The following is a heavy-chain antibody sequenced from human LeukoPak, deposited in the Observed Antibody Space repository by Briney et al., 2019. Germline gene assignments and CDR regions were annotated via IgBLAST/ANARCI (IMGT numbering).Heavy chain of an antibody. CDR3: AKDDGYSSSWSISGYFDY. J-gene: IGHJ4*02. CDR1: GFTFNSYA. V-gene: IGHV3-30*04. Sequence: PGGSLRLSCAASGFTFNSYALHWVRQAPGKGLEWVAVISYDGSNKYYADSVKGRFTISRDNSKNTLYLQMNSLRAEDTAVYYCAKDDGYSSSWSISGYFDYWGQGTLVTVSS. D-gene: IGHD6-13*01. CDR2: ISYDGSNK.